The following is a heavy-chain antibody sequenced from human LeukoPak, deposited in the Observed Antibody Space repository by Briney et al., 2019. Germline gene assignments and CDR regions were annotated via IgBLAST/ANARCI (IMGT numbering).Heavy chain of an antibody. J-gene: IGHJ4*02. CDR2: IIPIFGTA. CDR1: GGTFSSYA. D-gene: IGHD1-26*01. V-gene: IGHV1-69*05. CDR3: ARDLSGSGRYEYFDY. Sequence: ASVKVSCKASGGTFSSYAISWVRQAPGQGLEWMGGIIPIFGTANYAQKFQGRVTITTDESTSTAYMELSSLRSEDTAVYYCARDLSGSGRYEYFDYWGQGTLVTVSS.